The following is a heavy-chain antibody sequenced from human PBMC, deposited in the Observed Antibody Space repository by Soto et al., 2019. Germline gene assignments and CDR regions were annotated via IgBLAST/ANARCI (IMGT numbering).Heavy chain of an antibody. J-gene: IGHJ3*02. D-gene: IGHD6-13*01. Sequence: GGSLRLSCAASGFTVSSNYMSWVRQAPGEGLEWVSVIYSGGSTYYADSVKGRFTISRDNSKNTLYLQMNSLRAEDTAVYYCARGARVKAAFDIWGQGTMVTVSS. CDR1: GFTVSSNY. CDR3: ARGARVKAAFDI. V-gene: IGHV3-66*01. CDR2: IYSGGST.